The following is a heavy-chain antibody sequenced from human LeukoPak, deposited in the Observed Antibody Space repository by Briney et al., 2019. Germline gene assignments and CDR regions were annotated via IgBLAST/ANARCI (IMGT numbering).Heavy chain of an antibody. D-gene: IGHD2-2*01. CDR1: GGSISSSSYY. J-gene: IGHJ4*02. Sequence: SETLSLTCTVSGGSISSSSYYWGWIRQPPGKGLEWIGSIYYSGSTYYNPSLKSRVTISVDTSKNQFSLKLSSVTAADTALYYCARSPTKRVPEDYWGQGTLVTVSS. V-gene: IGHV4-39*01. CDR3: ARSPTKRVPEDY. CDR2: IYYSGST.